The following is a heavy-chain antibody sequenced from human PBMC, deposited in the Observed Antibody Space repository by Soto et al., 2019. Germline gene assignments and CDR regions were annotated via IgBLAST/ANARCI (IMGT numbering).Heavy chain of an antibody. CDR2: IYPGDSDT. V-gene: IGHV5-51*01. Sequence: GESLKISCKGSGYSFTSYWIGWVRQMPGKGLEWMGIIYPGDSDTRYSPSFQGQVTISADKSISTAYLQWSSLKASDTAMYCCARPNQFIVSRGISWFDPWGQGTLVTVSS. CDR3: ARPNQFIVSRGISWFDP. D-gene: IGHD1-26*01. J-gene: IGHJ5*02. CDR1: GYSFTSYW.